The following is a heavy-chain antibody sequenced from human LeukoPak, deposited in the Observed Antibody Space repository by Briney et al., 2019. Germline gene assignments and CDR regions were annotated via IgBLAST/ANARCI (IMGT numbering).Heavy chain of an antibody. CDR1: GGSISSSSYY. J-gene: IGHJ3*02. CDR3: ARVTLYYYDTRGAFDI. D-gene: IGHD3-22*01. Sequence: PSETLSLTCTVSGGSISSSSYYWGWTRQPPGTGLEWIGRIYYSGSTYYIPSLKSRVTMSVDTSKNQFSLKLSSVTAADTAVYYCARVTLYYYDTRGAFDIWGQGTMVTVSS. V-gene: IGHV4-39*07. CDR2: IYYSGST.